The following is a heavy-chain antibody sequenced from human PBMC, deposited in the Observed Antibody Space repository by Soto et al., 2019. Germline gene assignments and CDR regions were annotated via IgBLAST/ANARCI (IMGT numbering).Heavy chain of an antibody. J-gene: IGHJ4*02. CDR3: ARANYDFWSGYYYDY. CDR1: GFTFSSYS. CDR2: ISSSSSYI. D-gene: IGHD3-3*01. V-gene: IGHV3-21*01. Sequence: GGSLRLSCAASGFTFSSYSMNWVRQAPGKGLEWVSSISSSSSYIYYADSVKGRFTISRDNAKNSLYLQMNSLRAEDTAVYYCARANYDFWSGYYYDYWGQGTLVTVSS.